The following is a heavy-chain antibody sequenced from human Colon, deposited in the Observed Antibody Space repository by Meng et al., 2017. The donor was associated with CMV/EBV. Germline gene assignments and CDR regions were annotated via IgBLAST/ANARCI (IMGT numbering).Heavy chain of an antibody. CDR3: VRLYSNGWRFDH. Sequence: VSGCSIISDSYYWAWIRQPPGKRLEWIGSIYYSGSTFYNPSLMSRLTISIYTSNSQFSLKLSSVTAADTAVYYCVRLYSNGWRFDHWGQGTLVTVSS. D-gene: IGHD6-19*01. J-gene: IGHJ4*02. CDR2: IYYSGST. V-gene: IGHV4-39*01. CDR1: GCSIISDSYY.